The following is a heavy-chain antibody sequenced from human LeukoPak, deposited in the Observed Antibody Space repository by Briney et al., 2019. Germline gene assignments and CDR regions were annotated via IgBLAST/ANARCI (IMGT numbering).Heavy chain of an antibody. V-gene: IGHV3-53*01. CDR3: TRRGGTAPFDY. J-gene: IGHJ4*02. Sequence: PGGSLRLSCAASGFTVSSNYMSWVRQAPGKGLEWVSVIYSGGSTYYADSVKGRFTISRDDSKSIAYLQMNSLKTEDTAVYYCTRRGGTAPFDYWGQGTLVTVSS. CDR2: IYSGGST. CDR1: GFTVSSNY. D-gene: IGHD2-15*01.